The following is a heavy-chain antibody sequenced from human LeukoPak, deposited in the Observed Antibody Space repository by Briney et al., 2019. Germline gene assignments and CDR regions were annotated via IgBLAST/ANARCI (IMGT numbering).Heavy chain of an antibody. V-gene: IGHV4-38-2*01. CDR1: GYSISSGYY. CDR3: ARQEYSSSRDY. J-gene: IGHJ4*02. CDR2: IYHSGST. Sequence: PSETLSLTCAVSGYSISSGYYWGWIRQPPGKGLEWIGSIYHSGSTYYNPSLKSRVTISVDRSKNKFSLKLSSVTAADTAVYYCARQEYSSSRDYWGQGTLVTVSS. D-gene: IGHD6-6*01.